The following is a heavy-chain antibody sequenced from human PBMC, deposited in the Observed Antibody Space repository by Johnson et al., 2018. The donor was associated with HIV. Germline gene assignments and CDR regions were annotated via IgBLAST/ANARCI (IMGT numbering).Heavy chain of an antibody. V-gene: IGHV3-23*04. CDR2: IGTAGTI. Sequence: VQLVESGGGLVQPGGSLRLSCAASGFTFSSYAMSWVRQAPGKGLEWVSAIGTAGTIYYADSVKGRFPISRANAKNSLYRQMNSLRAEDTAVYYCASSIPPYSSSSVAFDIWGQGTMVTVSS. CDR3: ASSIPPYSSSSVAFDI. CDR1: GFTFSSYA. D-gene: IGHD6-6*01. J-gene: IGHJ3*02.